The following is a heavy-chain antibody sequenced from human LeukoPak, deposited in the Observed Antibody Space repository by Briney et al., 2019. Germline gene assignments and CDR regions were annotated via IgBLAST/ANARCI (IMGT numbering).Heavy chain of an antibody. J-gene: IGHJ5*02. D-gene: IGHD1-1*01. V-gene: IGHV3-48*03. CDR1: GFTFSSYE. CDR2: ISSSGRTM. Sequence: GGSLRLSCAASGFTFSSYEMNWVRQAPGKGLEWVSYISSSGRTMYYADSVRGRFTISRDNAKNSLYLQMNSLRAEDTAVYYCARESGTTLYRGAFDPWGQGTLVTVSS. CDR3: ARESGTTLYRGAFDP.